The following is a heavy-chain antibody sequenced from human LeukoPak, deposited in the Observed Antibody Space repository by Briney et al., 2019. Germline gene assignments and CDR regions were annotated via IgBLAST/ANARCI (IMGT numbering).Heavy chain of an antibody. Sequence: SETLSLTCTVSGGSISSYYWSWIRQPPGKGLEWIGYIYYSGSTNYNPSLKSRVTISVDTSKNQFSLKLCSVTAADTAVYYCAREGGYNLPFDYWGQGTLVTVSS. CDR3: AREGGYNLPFDY. CDR2: IYYSGST. V-gene: IGHV4-59*01. D-gene: IGHD5-24*01. J-gene: IGHJ4*02. CDR1: GGSISSYY.